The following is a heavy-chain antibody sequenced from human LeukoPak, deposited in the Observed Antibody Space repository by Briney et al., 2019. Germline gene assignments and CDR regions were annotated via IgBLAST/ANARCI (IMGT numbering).Heavy chain of an antibody. Sequence: SETLSFTCTVTGGSISSHYWSWIRQPPGKGLEWIGYIYYSGSTNYNPSLKSRVTISVDTSKNQFSLKLSSVTAADTAVYYCARVPNEYYDFWSGYKETYFDYWGQGTLVTVSS. CDR3: ARVPNEYYDFWSGYKETYFDY. V-gene: IGHV4-59*11. J-gene: IGHJ4*02. CDR1: GGSISSHY. CDR2: IYYSGST. D-gene: IGHD3-3*01.